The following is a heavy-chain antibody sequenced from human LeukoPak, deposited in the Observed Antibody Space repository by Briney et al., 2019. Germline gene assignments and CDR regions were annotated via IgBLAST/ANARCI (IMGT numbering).Heavy chain of an antibody. J-gene: IGHJ5*02. CDR1: GGSISSSSYY. V-gene: IGHV4-39*07. CDR3: ATGGVKTWFDP. CDR2: INHSGST. Sequence: SETLSLTCTVSGGSISSSSYYWGWIRQPPGKGLEWIGEINHSGSTNYNPSLKSRVTISVDTSKNQFSLKLSSVTAADTAVYYCATGGVKTWFDPWGQGTLVTVSS. D-gene: IGHD3-16*01.